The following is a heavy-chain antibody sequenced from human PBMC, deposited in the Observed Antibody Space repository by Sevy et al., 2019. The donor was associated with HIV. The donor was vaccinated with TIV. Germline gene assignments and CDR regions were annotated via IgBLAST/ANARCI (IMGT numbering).Heavy chain of an antibody. Sequence: GGSLRLSCAVSGIMFTTSGIHWVRQAPGKGLEWVAVLSYDGRNKFYGDSVKGRFTISRDNSKNILFLQMNSLRAEDTAVYYCAKDFTGYNGMDVWGQGTMVTVSS. CDR3: AKDFTGYNGMDV. CDR1: GIMFTTSG. CDR2: LSYDGRNK. D-gene: IGHD3-9*01. J-gene: IGHJ6*02. V-gene: IGHV3-30*18.